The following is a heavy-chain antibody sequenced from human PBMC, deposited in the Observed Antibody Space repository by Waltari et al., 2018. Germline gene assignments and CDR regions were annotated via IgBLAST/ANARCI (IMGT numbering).Heavy chain of an antibody. CDR1: GFTVSSNY. D-gene: IGHD3-22*01. CDR2: SYSGGST. J-gene: IGHJ3*02. CDR3: ARHSSGNAFDI. V-gene: IGHV3-53*02. Sequence: EVQLVETGGGLIQPGGSLRLSCAASGFTVSSNYMSWVRQAPGKGLGWVSVSYSGGSTYYADSVKGRFTISRDNSKNTLYLQMNSLRAEDTAVYYCARHSSGNAFDIWGQGTMVTVSS.